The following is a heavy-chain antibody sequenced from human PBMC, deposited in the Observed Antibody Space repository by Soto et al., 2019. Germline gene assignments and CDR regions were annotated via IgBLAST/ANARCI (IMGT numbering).Heavy chain of an antibody. J-gene: IGHJ3*02. CDR2: IYSGGAT. Sequence: EVPLVESGGDLVQPGGSLRLSCAASGFTVISNYMSWVRQAPGKGLEWVSVIYSGGATYYGDSVKGRFTISRDSSKNMLHLQMNSLRVEDTAMYYCARYYYDSSGYYHDAYDIWGQGTMVTVSS. CDR1: GFTVISNY. CDR3: ARYYYDSSGYYHDAYDI. D-gene: IGHD3-22*01. V-gene: IGHV3-66*01.